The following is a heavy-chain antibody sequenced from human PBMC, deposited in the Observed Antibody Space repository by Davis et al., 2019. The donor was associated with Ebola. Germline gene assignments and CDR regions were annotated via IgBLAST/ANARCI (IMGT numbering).Heavy chain of an antibody. CDR1: GYTFTGYY. D-gene: IGHD3-22*01. J-gene: IGHJ4*02. Sequence: ASVKVSCKASGYTFTGYYMHWVRQAPGQGLEWMGRINPNSGGTNYAQKFQGRVTMTRDTSISTAYMELSRLRSDDTAVYYCARDGDPYYYDSSAQAGDYWGQGTLVTVSS. V-gene: IGHV1-2*06. CDR2: INPNSGGT. CDR3: ARDGDPYYYDSSAQAGDY.